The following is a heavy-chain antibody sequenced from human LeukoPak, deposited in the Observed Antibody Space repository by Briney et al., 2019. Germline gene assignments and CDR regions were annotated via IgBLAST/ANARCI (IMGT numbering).Heavy chain of an antibody. D-gene: IGHD2-21*02. Sequence: GGSLRLSCAGSGFTFNNFWMHWVRQAPGKGLVWVSRINSDGGTTTYADSVKDRFTISRDNAKNTLYLQMNSLRAEDTAVYYCARGTTAPMDVWGKGTTVTVSS. CDR2: INSDGGTT. CDR1: GFTFNNFW. CDR3: ARGTTAPMDV. J-gene: IGHJ6*03. V-gene: IGHV3-74*03.